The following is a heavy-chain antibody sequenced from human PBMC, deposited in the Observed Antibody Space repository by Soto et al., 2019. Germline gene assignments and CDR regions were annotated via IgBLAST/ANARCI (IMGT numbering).Heavy chain of an antibody. CDR2: IIPILGIA. CDR3: ARLARVSYSIDY. J-gene: IGHJ4*02. V-gene: IGHV1-69*02. Sequence: SVKVSCKASGGTFSSYTISWVRQAPGQGLEWMGRIIPILGIANYAQKFQGRVTITADKSTSTAYMELSSLRSEDTAVYYCARLARVSYSIDYWGQGTLVTVSS. D-gene: IGHD3-10*01. CDR1: GGTFSSYT.